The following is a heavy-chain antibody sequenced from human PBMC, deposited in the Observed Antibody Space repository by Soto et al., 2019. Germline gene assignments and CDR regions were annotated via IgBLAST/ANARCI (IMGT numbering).Heavy chain of an antibody. CDR3: ARGQGRYYYGSGSYRYFDY. D-gene: IGHD3-10*01. CDR2: IKHSGST. CDR1: GGSFSGYY. J-gene: IGHJ4*02. V-gene: IGHV4-34*01. Sequence: QVQLQQWGAGLLKPSETLSLTCAVYGGSFSGYYWSWIRQPPGKGLEWIGEIKHSGSTNYNPSLKSRVTISVDTSKNQFSLKLSSVTAADTAVYYCARGQGRYYYGSGSYRYFDYWGQGTLVTVSS.